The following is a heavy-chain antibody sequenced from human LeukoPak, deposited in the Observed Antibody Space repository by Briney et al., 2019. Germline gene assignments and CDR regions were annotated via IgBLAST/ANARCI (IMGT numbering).Heavy chain of an antibody. Sequence: SSETLSLTCTVSGGSISSYYWSWIRQPPGKGLEWIGYIYYSGSTNYNPSLKSRVTISVDTSKNQFSLKLSSVTAADTAVYYCARLAPSSGSYSDWGQGTLVTASS. CDR1: GGSISSYY. CDR3: ARLAPSSGSYSD. V-gene: IGHV4-59*08. D-gene: IGHD1-26*01. J-gene: IGHJ4*02. CDR2: IYYSGST.